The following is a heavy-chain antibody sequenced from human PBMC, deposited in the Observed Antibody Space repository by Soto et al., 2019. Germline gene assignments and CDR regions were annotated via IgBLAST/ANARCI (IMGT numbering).Heavy chain of an antibody. CDR3: ARRQFYDFWSGYDY. CDR2: IFHSGST. CDR1: GGSIRSDDYY. J-gene: IGHJ4*02. Sequence: SETLSLTCTVSGGSIRSDDYYWSWIRQPPGEGLELIGYIFHSGSTYYNPSLNSRVTISVDTSNNQFSLKLSSVTAADTAVYYCARRQFYDFWSGYDYWGRGTLVTVSS. D-gene: IGHD3-3*01. V-gene: IGHV4-30-4*01.